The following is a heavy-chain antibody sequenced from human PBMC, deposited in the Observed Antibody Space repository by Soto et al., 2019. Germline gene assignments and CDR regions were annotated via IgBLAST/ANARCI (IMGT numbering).Heavy chain of an antibody. Sequence: SVKVSCKASGGTFSSYAISWVRQAPGQGLEWMGGIIPIFGTANYAQKFQGRVTITADESTSTAYMELSSLRSEDTAVYYCASNPNNWNYTFLDPWGQGTLVTVSS. J-gene: IGHJ5*02. CDR3: ASNPNNWNYTFLDP. CDR2: IIPIFGTA. V-gene: IGHV1-69*13. CDR1: GGTFSSYA. D-gene: IGHD1-7*01.